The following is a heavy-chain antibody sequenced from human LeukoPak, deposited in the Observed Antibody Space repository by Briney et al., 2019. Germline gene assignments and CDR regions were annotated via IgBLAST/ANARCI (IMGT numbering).Heavy chain of an antibody. CDR3: ARGIRYYYDSSGYYRTDRFDP. CDR1: GGSISSYY. CDR2: IYYSGST. J-gene: IGHJ5*02. D-gene: IGHD3-22*01. Sequence: SETLSLTXTVSGGSISSYYWSWIRQPPGKGLEWIGYIYYSGSTNYNPSLKSRVTISVDTSKNQFSLKLSSVTAADTAVYYCARGIRYYYDSSGYYRTDRFDPWGQGTLVTVSS. V-gene: IGHV4-59*01.